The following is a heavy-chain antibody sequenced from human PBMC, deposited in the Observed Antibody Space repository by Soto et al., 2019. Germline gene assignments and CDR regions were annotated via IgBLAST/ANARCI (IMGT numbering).Heavy chain of an antibody. D-gene: IGHD6-13*01. V-gene: IGHV4-59*01. CDR3: ARDSPQQHPGIYYYYGMDV. CDR2: IYYSGST. CDR1: GGSISSYY. J-gene: IGHJ6*02. Sequence: SETLCLTCTVSGGSISSYYWSWIRQPPGKGLEWIGYIYYSGSTNYNPSLKSRVTISVDTSKNQFSLKLSSVTAADTAVYYCARDSPQQHPGIYYYYGMDVWGQGTTVT.